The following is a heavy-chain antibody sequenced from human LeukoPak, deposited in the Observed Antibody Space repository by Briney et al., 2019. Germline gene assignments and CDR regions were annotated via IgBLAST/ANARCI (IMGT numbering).Heavy chain of an antibody. CDR1: GGSISSSSYY. V-gene: IGHV4-39*01. CDR3: AAVVAATQSPYFDY. J-gene: IGHJ4*02. D-gene: IGHD2-15*01. CDR2: IYYSGST. Sequence: KPSETLSLTCTVSGGSISSSSYYWGWIRQPPGKGLEWIGSIYYSGSTYYNPPLKSRVTISVDTSKNQFSLKLSSVTAPDTAVYYCAAVVAATQSPYFDYWGQGTLVTVSS.